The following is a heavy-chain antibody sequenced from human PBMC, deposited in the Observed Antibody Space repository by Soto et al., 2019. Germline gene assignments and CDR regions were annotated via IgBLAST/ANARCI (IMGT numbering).Heavy chain of an antibody. CDR2: ISSNSAYI. D-gene: IGHD6-13*01. V-gene: IGHV3-21*01. J-gene: IGHJ5*02. Sequence: GGSLRLSCAASGFTFRSFTMNWVRQAPGKGLEWVSTISSNSAYIYYTDALRGRFTISRDNAKNSLHLQMNSLGAEDTAVYYCTRDASRDSSARGWFDPWGPGTLVTVSS. CDR1: GFTFRSFT. CDR3: TRDASRDSSARGWFDP.